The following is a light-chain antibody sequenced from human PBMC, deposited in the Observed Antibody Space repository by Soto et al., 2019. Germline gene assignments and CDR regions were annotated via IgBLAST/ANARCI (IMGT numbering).Light chain of an antibody. CDR2: GAS. J-gene: IGKJ1*01. V-gene: IGKV3-15*01. CDR3: QQYKNGWT. Sequence: EIVLTQSPGTLSLSPGERATLSCRASQSVSSSYLAWYQQKPGQAPRLLIYGASTRATGIPAKFSGGGSGTEFTLTISSLQSEDFAIYYCQQYKNGWTFGQGTKVEIK. CDR1: QSVSSSY.